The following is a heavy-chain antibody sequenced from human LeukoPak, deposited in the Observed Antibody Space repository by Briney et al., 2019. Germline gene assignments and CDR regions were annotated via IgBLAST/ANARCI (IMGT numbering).Heavy chain of an antibody. CDR1: GFTFSSYS. J-gene: IGHJ4*02. V-gene: IGHV3-21*01. Sequence: PGGSLRLSCAASGFTFSSYSMNWVRQAPGKGLEWVSSISSSSSYIYYADSVKGRFTISRDNAKNSLYLQMNSLRAEDTAVYYCAREGYYDSSGYYQPSFDYWGQGTLVTVSS. D-gene: IGHD3-22*01. CDR3: AREGYYDSSGYYQPSFDY. CDR2: ISSSSSYI.